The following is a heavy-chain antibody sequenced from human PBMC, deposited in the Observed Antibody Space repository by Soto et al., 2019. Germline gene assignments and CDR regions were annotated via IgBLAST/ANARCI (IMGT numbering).Heavy chain of an antibody. D-gene: IGHD4-4*01. CDR3: ARDLTDTTGYNWFDP. Sequence: ASVKVSCKASGYTFTSYGISWVRQAPGQGLEWMGWISAYNGNTNYAQKLQGRVTMTTDTSTSTAYMELRSLRSDDTAVYYCARDLTDTTGYNWFDPWGQGTLVTVSS. CDR1: GYTFTSYG. CDR2: ISAYNGNT. J-gene: IGHJ5*02. V-gene: IGHV1-18*01.